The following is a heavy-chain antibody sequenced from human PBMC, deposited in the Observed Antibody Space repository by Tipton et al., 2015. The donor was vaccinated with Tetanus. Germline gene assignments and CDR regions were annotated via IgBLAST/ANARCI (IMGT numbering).Heavy chain of an antibody. Sequence: QVQLVQSGAEMKKPGSSVKVSCKASGGTFSNYALSWVRQAPGQGLEWVGGITPIFGTTNSAPKFQGRVTITADESTNTAYMELSSLRTEDTAVYFCARAPNSGTSPYFYHYMDVWGKGTTVTVSS. V-gene: IGHV1-69*01. D-gene: IGHD3-10*01. CDR3: ARAPNSGTSPYFYHYMDV. CDR2: ITPIFGTT. CDR1: GGTFSNYA. J-gene: IGHJ6*03.